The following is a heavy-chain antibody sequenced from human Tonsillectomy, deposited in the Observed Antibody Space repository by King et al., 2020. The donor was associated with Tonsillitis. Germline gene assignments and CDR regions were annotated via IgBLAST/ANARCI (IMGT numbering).Heavy chain of an antibody. J-gene: IGHJ6*02. D-gene: IGHD6-19*01. CDR1: GFSIRSYA. V-gene: IGHV3-30-3*01. Sequence: VQLVESGGGVVQPGRSLRLSCTASGFSIRSYAMNWVRQAPGKGLEWVALTSSDGSNRHHADSVQGRFTISRDNSRDTLSLQMNSLTPEDTAVYYCARDQFTVAGRQYYSGLDVWGQGTTVTVSS. CDR2: TSSDGSNR. CDR3: ARDQFTVAGRQYYSGLDV.